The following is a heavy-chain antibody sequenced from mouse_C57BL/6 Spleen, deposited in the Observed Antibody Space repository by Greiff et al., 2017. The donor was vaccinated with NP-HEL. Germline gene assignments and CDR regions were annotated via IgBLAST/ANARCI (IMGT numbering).Heavy chain of an antibody. CDR1: GYTFTSYW. CDR3: ARDYDYGYAMDY. Sequence: QVHVKQPGAELVRPGSSVKLSCKASGYTFTSYWMDWVKQRPGQGLEWIGNIYPSDSETHYNQKFKDKATLTVDKSSSTAYMQLSSLTSEDSAVYYCARDYDYGYAMDYWGQGTSVTVSS. J-gene: IGHJ4*01. CDR2: IYPSDSET. V-gene: IGHV1-61*01. D-gene: IGHD2-4*01.